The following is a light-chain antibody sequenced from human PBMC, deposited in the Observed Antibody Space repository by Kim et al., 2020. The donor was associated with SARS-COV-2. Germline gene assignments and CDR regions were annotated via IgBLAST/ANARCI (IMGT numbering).Light chain of an antibody. CDR3: QQYGSSPRT. CDR2: AAS. Sequence: ASVGDRVTINCRASQSISSYLNWYQQKPGKAPKLLIYAASSLQSGVPSRFSGSGSGTDFTLTISRLEPEDFAVYYCQQYGSSPRTFGQGTKVDIK. J-gene: IGKJ1*01. CDR1: QSISSY. V-gene: IGKV1-39*01.